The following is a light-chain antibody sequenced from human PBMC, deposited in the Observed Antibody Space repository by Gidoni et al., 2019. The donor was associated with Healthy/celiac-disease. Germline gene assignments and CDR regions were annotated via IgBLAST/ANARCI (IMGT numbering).Light chain of an antibody. Sequence: QSALTPPPSASGSPGQSVTLSCTGTSSDVGGYNYVSWYQQHPGKAPKLMIYEVSKRPSGVPDRFSGSKSGNTASLTVSGLQAEDEADYYCSSYAGSNNLYVFGTGTKVTVL. CDR2: EVS. J-gene: IGLJ1*01. CDR3: SSYAGSNNLYV. CDR1: SSDVGGYNY. V-gene: IGLV2-8*01.